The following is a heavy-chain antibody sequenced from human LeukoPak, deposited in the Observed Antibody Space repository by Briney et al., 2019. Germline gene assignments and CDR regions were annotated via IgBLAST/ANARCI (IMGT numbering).Heavy chain of an antibody. D-gene: IGHD3-10*01. Sequence: PSETLSLTCAVSGGSISSGGYSWSWIRQPPGKGLEWIGYIYYSGSTNYNPSLKSRVTISVDTSKNQFSLKLSSVTAADTAVYYCASSDYYYGSGSSKFDYWGQGTLVTVSS. CDR1: GGSISSGGYS. CDR3: ASSDYYYGSGSSKFDY. CDR2: IYYSGST. V-gene: IGHV4-61*08. J-gene: IGHJ4*02.